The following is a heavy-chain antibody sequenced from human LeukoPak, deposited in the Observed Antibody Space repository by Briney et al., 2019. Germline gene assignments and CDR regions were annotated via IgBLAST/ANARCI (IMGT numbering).Heavy chain of an antibody. CDR3: AASSSSDLYYFDY. J-gene: IGHJ4*02. Sequence: AGGSLRLSCAASGFTFSSYWMSWVRQARGKGLEWVAIINQDGSEKYYVDSVKGRFTISRDNAKNSLYLQMNSLRAEDTAVYYCAASSSSDLYYFDYCGQGTLVTVSS. V-gene: IGHV3-7*01. D-gene: IGHD6-6*01. CDR2: INQDGSEK. CDR1: GFTFSSYW.